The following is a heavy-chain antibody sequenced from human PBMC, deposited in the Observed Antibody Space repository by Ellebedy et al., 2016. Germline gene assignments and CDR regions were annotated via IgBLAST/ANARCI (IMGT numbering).Heavy chain of an antibody. CDR1: GFTFSTYG. CDR3: AKVDDVAGPYFDY. V-gene: IGHV3-23*01. Sequence: GESLKISXAASGFTFSTYGMSWVRQAPGKGLEWVSAISGSGGSTYYADSVKGRFTISRDNSKNTLYLQMNSLRAEDTAVYYCAKVDDVAGPYFDYWGQGTLVTVSS. J-gene: IGHJ4*02. D-gene: IGHD1-1*01. CDR2: ISGSGGST.